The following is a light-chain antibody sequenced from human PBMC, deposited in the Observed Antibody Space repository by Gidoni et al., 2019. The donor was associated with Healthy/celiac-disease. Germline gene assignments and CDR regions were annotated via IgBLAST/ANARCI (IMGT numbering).Light chain of an antibody. Sequence: DIQMTQSPSSLSASVGDRVTITCRASQSISSYLNWYQQKPGKAPKLLIYAASSLQSGVPSRFSGSGSGTDFTLTISSLQPEDSAIYYCQHTYSTPWTFXQXTKVEIK. CDR1: QSISSY. J-gene: IGKJ1*01. V-gene: IGKV1-39*01. CDR2: AAS. CDR3: QHTYSTPWT.